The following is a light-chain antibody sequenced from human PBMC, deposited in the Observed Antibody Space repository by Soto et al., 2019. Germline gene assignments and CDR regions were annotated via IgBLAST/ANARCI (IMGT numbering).Light chain of an antibody. CDR2: EVT. Sequence: QSALTQPASVSGSPGQSITISCNGTSSDIGSYDLLSWYQQHPGKAPKLMIYEVTERPAGVSDRFSGTKSANTASLTISGLQAEDEAGYYCCSFVSSGTIVGGGTKPTVL. J-gene: IGLJ2*01. CDR1: SSDIGSYDL. CDR3: CSFVSSGTI. V-gene: IGLV2-23*02.